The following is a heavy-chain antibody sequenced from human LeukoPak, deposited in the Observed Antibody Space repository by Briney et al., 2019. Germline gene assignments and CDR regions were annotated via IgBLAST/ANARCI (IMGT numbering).Heavy chain of an antibody. V-gene: IGHV3-30-3*01. Sequence: GGSLRLSCAASGFTFSSYAMHWVRQAPGKGLEWVAVISYDGSNKYYADSVKGRLTISRDNSKNTLYLQMNSLRAEDTAVYYCARDQYTYYDFWSGYYLFDFWGQGALVTVSS. CDR1: GFTFSSYA. CDR2: ISYDGSNK. D-gene: IGHD3-3*01. J-gene: IGHJ4*02. CDR3: ARDQYTYYDFWSGYYLFDF.